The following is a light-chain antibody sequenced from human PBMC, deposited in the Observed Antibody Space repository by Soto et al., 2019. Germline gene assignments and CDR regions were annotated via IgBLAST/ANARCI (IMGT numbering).Light chain of an antibody. J-gene: IGKJ4*01. CDR2: VAS. Sequence: EIVMTQSPATLSVSPGERATLSCRASQSIRSNLAWYQQKPGQTPRLLIYVASTRATGIPARFTGSGSGTDFPLTNSSLQSEDCAIYYCQKYNNWPLTSGGGTKVKIK. V-gene: IGKV3-15*01. CDR3: QKYNNWPLT. CDR1: QSIRSN.